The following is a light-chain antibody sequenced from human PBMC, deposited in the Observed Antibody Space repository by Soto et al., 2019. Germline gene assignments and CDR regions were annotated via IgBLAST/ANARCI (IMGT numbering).Light chain of an antibody. Sequence: QSALTQPRSVSGAPGQSVTISCTGTSSDVGAYNHVSWYQQHPGKAPKLMIYDVSTRPSGVPDRFSGSKSGNSASLTISGVQDEDEDDYYCCSHAGSAGVFGTGTKLTVL. CDR1: SSDVGAYNH. J-gene: IGLJ1*01. CDR3: CSHAGSAGV. V-gene: IGLV2-11*01. CDR2: DVS.